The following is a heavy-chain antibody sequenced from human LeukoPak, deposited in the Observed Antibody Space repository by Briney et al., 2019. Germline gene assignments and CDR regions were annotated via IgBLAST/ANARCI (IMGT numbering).Heavy chain of an antibody. Sequence: GASVTVSFKASGGTFSSYAISWVRQAPGQGLEWMGGIIPIFGTANYAQKFQGRVTITTDESTSTAYMELSSLRSEDTAVYYCARGRTIYGGNYFDYWGQGTLVTVSS. CDR3: ARGRTIYGGNYFDY. CDR2: IIPIFGTA. V-gene: IGHV1-69*05. J-gene: IGHJ4*02. CDR1: GGTFSSYA. D-gene: IGHD4-23*01.